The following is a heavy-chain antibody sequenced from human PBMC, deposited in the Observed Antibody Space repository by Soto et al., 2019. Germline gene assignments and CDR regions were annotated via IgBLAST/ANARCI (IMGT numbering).Heavy chain of an antibody. V-gene: IGHV1-69*01. CDR2: ITPMFGTA. D-gene: IGHD3-10*02. CDR3: AVFQSVSPKY. CDR1: GGTFSSSV. J-gene: IGHJ4*02. Sequence: QVQLVQSGAEVKKPGSSVKVSCKASGGTFSSSVFSWVRQAPGRGLEWMGGITPMFGTANYAQKFQGRVTITADESTSTAYMELSGLKSEDTAVFYCAVFQSVSPKYWGQGTLLTVSS.